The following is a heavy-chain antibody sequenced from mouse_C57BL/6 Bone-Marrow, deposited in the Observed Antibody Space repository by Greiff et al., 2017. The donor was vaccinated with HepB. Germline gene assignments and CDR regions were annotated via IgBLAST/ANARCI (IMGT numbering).Heavy chain of an antibody. V-gene: IGHV1-81*01. J-gene: IGHJ3*01. D-gene: IGHD2-1*01. CDR1: GYTFTSYG. Sequence: VKLQESGAELARPGASVKLSCKASGYTFTSYGISWVKQRTGQGLEWIGEIYPRSGNTYYNEKFKGKATLTADKSSSTAYMELRSLTSEDSAVYFCARSFYYVNLPAYWGQGTLVTVSA. CDR2: IYPRSGNT. CDR3: ARSFYYVNLPAY.